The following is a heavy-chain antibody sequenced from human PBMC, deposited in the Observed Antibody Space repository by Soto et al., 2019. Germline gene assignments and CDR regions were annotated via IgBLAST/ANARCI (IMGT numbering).Heavy chain of an antibody. Sequence: GGSLRLSCAASGFTFSSYAMTWVRQAPGKGLEWVSVISDSGDSTYYTDSVKGRFTISRDNSKNTLYLQMNSLRAEDTAAYYCAKYYDDVWGSFRHYFDDWGQGTQVTVSS. J-gene: IGHJ4*02. V-gene: IGHV3-23*01. CDR3: AKYYDDVWGSFRHYFDD. D-gene: IGHD3-16*02. CDR1: GFTFSSYA. CDR2: ISDSGDST.